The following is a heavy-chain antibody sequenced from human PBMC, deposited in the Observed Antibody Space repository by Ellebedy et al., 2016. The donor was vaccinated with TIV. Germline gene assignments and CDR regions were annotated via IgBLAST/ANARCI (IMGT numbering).Heavy chain of an antibody. CDR2: ITWDGSDT. V-gene: IGHV3-43*01. J-gene: IGHJ4*02. Sequence: GESLKISXTASGFSFDAYTMHWVRHVPGKGLGWVSLITWDGSDTFYADSVRGRFTISRDNIKNSLYLQMDSLKTEDAALYYCAKESGFGSEGLDSWGRGSLVTVSS. CDR3: AKESGFGSEGLDS. D-gene: IGHD3-10*01. CDR1: GFSFDAYT.